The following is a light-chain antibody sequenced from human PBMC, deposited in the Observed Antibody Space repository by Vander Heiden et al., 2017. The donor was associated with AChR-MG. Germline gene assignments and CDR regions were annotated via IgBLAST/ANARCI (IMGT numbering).Light chain of an antibody. Sequence: SYVLTQPPYASVAPGQTAKISCGGTNIGSKSVHWYQQKPGQAPVVVMFYDSDRPSGISERFSGSNSGDTATLTITRVEAGDEADYYCQVWGTNDHVIFGGGTKLTVL. J-gene: IGLJ2*01. CDR3: QVWGTNDHVI. CDR2: YDS. V-gene: IGLV3-21*01. CDR1: NIGSKS.